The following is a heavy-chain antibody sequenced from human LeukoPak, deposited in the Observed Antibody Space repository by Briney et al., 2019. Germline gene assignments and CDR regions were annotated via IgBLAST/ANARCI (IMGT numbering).Heavy chain of an antibody. J-gene: IGHJ5*02. CDR2: INPSGGST. Sequence: ASVKVSCKASGYTFTSYYMHWVRQAPGQGLEWMGIINPSGGSTSYAQKFQGRVTMTTDTSTSTAYMELRSLRSDDTAVYYCARGYRYGDVWFDPWGQGTLVTVSS. CDR3: ARGYRYGDVWFDP. D-gene: IGHD4-17*01. V-gene: IGHV1-46*01. CDR1: GYTFTSYY.